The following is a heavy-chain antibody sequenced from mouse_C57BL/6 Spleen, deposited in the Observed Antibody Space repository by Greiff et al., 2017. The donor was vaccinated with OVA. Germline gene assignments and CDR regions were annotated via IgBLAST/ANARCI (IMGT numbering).Heavy chain of an antibody. CDR3: ARVGDYGSDY. CDR1: GFTFSSYA. Sequence: EVKLVESGGGLVKPGGSLKLSCAASGFTFSSYAMSWVRQTPEKRLEWVATISDGGSYTYYPDNVKGRFTISRDNAKNNLYLQMSHLKSEDTAMYYCARVGDYGSDYWGQGTTLTVSS. J-gene: IGHJ2*01. D-gene: IGHD1-1*01. V-gene: IGHV5-4*03. CDR2: ISDGGSYT.